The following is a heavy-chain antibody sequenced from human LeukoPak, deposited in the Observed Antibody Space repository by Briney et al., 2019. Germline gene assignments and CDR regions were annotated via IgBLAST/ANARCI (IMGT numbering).Heavy chain of an antibody. V-gene: IGHV1-69*01. CDR1: GGTSSSYA. J-gene: IGHJ5*02. CDR3: AMLPVNYYDRRYWFDP. CDR2: IIPIFGTA. D-gene: IGHD3-22*01. Sequence: ASVKVSCKASGGTSSSYAISWVRQAPGQGLEWMGGIIPIFGTANYAQKFQGRVTITADESTSTAYMELSSLRSEDTAVYYCAMLPVNYYDRRYWFDPWGQGTLVTVSS.